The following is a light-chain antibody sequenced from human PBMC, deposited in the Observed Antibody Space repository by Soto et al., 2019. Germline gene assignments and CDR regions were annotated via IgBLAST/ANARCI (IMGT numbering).Light chain of an antibody. V-gene: IGKV1-39*01. CDR1: QGVSNY. CDR2: DAS. CDR3: QQSYNTPYT. J-gene: IGKJ2*01. Sequence: DIQMTQSPPSLSASVGDRVAITCRASQGVSNYLNWYQQKPGKAPELLIYDASSLQSGVPSRFSGSGSGTEFTLTISSLQPEDFASYYCQQSYNTPYTFGQGTKLEIK.